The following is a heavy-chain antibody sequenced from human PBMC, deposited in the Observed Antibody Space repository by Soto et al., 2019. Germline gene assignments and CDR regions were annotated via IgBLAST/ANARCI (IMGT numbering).Heavy chain of an antibody. J-gene: IGHJ6*02. CDR3: ARGGYYDNVWGKLSQYGLDK. CDR2: ISPYNDNT. V-gene: IGHV1-18*01. Sequence: QVQLAQSPAEVKKPGASVKVSCKASGYTFIKYGIAWVRQAPGQGLEWMGWISPYNDNTIYAQKFQGRVTMTADRSTRTVYLDLRSLKSNDTAVYYCARGGYYDNVWGKLSQYGLDKWGQGTSVTVSS. CDR1: GYTFIKYG. D-gene: IGHD3-16*01.